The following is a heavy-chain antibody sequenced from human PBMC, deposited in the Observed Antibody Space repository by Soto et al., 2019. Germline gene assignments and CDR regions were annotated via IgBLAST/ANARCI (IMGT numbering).Heavy chain of an antibody. D-gene: IGHD5-18*01. J-gene: IGHJ6*02. Sequence: GASVKVSCKASGGTFSSYAISWVRQAPGQGLEWMGGIIPIFGTANYAQKFQGRVTITADKSTSTAYMELSSLRSEDTAVYYCARGRKNTAMGGSGYYYGMDVWGQGTTVTVSS. V-gene: IGHV1-69*06. CDR3: ARGRKNTAMGGSGYYYGMDV. CDR1: GGTFSSYA. CDR2: IIPIFGTA.